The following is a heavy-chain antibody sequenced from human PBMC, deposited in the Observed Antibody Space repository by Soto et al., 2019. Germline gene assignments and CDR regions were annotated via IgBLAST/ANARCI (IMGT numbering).Heavy chain of an antibody. CDR2: IHHSGAT. CDR3: VRNGYYCLDI. J-gene: IGHJ6*02. V-gene: IGHV4-4*02. Sequence: QIQLQESGPGLVKSSGTLSLTCTVSGDSITNSDWWSWVRQSPGKGLEWIGEIHHSGATNYNPSLKSRVTISVDKSTNHLSLQVSSVTAADAAVYYCVRNGYYCLDIWGRGTTVNVSS. CDR1: GDSITNSDW.